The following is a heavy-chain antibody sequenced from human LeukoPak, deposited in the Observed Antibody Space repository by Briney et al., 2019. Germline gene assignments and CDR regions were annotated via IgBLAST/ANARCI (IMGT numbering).Heavy chain of an antibody. Sequence: GGSLRLSCATSVFTFRNFYLHWVRQATGDGREWVSAIGTAGDTYYPDSVKGRFTISRDNAKNSFYLQMNNLRVGDTAVYYCSRGGAPAGYAYDIWGHGTVVTVSS. CDR1: VFTFRNFY. D-gene: IGHD6-13*01. V-gene: IGHV3-13*01. J-gene: IGHJ3*02. CDR2: IGTAGDT. CDR3: SRGGAPAGYAYDI.